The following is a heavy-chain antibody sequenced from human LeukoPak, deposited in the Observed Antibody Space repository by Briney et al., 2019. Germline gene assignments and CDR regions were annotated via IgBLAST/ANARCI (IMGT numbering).Heavy chain of an antibody. V-gene: IGHV3-30-3*01. CDR2: ITYDGSNK. J-gene: IGHJ4*02. D-gene: IGHD3-10*01. CDR1: GFTFSSYA. CDR3: ARDGGYYGSGSYYNPSY. Sequence: GGSLRLSCAASGFTFSSYAMHWVRQAPGKGLEWVAVITYDGSNKYYADSVKGRFTISRDDPKNTLYLQMNSLRAEDTAVYYCARDGGYYGSGSYYNPSYWGQGTLVTVSS.